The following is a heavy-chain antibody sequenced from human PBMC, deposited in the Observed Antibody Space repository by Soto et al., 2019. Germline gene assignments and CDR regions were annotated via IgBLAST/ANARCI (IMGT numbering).Heavy chain of an antibody. CDR2: IYHTGTT. Sequence: QLRESVPGLVKPSVTLSLTCFVSGASISSTYWWSWVRQTPGKRLEWIGQIYHTGTTSYKPSLKYRVNISLDKYNNQFSLRLTSMPAADTAVYYCASLPPRIVVVMTDLPTWGQGTLVTVSS. D-gene: IGHD2-15*01. CDR3: ASLPPRIVVVMTDLPT. V-gene: IGHV4-4*02. CDR1: GASISSTYW. J-gene: IGHJ5*02.